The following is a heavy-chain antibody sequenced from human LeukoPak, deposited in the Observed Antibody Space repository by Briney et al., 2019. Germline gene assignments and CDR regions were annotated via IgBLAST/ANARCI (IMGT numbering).Heavy chain of an antibody. V-gene: IGHV1-46*01. CDR1: GYTFTSYY. Sequence: ASVKVSCKASGYTFTSYYMHWVRQAPGQGLEWMGIINPSGGSTSYAQKFQGRVTMTRDTSTSTVYTELSSLRSEDTAVYYCARGLSGVTRSSSYYYYGMDVWGQGTTVTVSS. CDR3: ARGLSGVTRSSSYYYYGMDV. CDR2: INPSGGST. D-gene: IGHD4-17*01. J-gene: IGHJ6*02.